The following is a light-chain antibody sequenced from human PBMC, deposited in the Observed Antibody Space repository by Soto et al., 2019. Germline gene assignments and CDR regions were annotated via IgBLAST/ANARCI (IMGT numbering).Light chain of an antibody. V-gene: IGKV1-39*01. J-gene: IGKJ4*01. CDR2: AAS. CDR1: QSISSY. Sequence: DIQMTQSPSSLSASVGDRVTITCRASQSISSYLNWYQQKPGKAPKLLIYAASSLQSGVPSRFSGSRSGTAFTLTISTLQPEDFATYYCQHSYSTPLTFGGGTKVEIK. CDR3: QHSYSTPLT.